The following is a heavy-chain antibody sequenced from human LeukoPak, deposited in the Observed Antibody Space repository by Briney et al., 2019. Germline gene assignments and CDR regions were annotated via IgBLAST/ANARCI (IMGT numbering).Heavy chain of an antibody. D-gene: IGHD6-13*01. CDR2: IYYSGST. J-gene: IGHJ5*02. Sequence: SETLSLTCTVSGGSISSGDYYWSWIRQPPGKGLEWIVYIYYSGSTYYNPSLKSRVTISVDTSKNQFSLKLSSVTAADTAVYYCARNIAAAGTSWFDPWGQGTLVTVSS. V-gene: IGHV4-30-4*01. CDR1: GGSISSGDYY. CDR3: ARNIAAAGTSWFDP.